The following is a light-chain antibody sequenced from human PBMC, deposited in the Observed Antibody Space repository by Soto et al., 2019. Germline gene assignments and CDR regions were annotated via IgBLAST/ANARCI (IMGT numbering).Light chain of an antibody. CDR2: DTS. Sequence: EIVMTQFPATLSESPGERVTLSCRASQSVPNSRLAWYQQKPGQAPSLVISDTSIRATGIPDRFSGSGSGTDFSLIIGRLGPEDFAVYICQQYGASPWTFGQGTKVDIK. J-gene: IGKJ1*01. CDR3: QQYGASPWT. V-gene: IGKV3D-20*02. CDR1: QSVPNSR.